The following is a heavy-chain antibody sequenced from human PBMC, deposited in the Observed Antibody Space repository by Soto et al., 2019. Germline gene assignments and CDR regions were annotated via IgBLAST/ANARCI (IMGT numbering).Heavy chain of an antibody. Sequence: ASVKVSCKASGYTFTSYGISWVRQAPGQGLEWMGWISAYNGNTNYAQKLQGRVTMTTDTSTSTAYMELRSLRSDDTAVYYCAREETPTYDILTGYYIGFHDAFDIWGQGTMVTV. CDR3: AREETPTYDILTGYYIGFHDAFDI. CDR2: ISAYNGNT. D-gene: IGHD3-9*01. J-gene: IGHJ3*02. CDR1: GYTFTSYG. V-gene: IGHV1-18*01.